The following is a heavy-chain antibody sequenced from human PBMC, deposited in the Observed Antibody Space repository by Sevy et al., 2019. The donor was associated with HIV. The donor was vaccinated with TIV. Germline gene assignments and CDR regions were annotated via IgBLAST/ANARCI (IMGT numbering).Heavy chain of an antibody. CDR3: ARGDADADPFDY. CDR1: GFTVSSNY. Sequence: GGSQRLSCAASGFTVSSNYMSWVRQAPGKGLEWVSVIYSGGSTYYADSVKGRFTISRDNSKNTLYLQMNSLRAEDTAVYYCARGDADADPFDYWGQGTLVTVSS. CDR2: IYSGGST. V-gene: IGHV3-53*01. J-gene: IGHJ4*02.